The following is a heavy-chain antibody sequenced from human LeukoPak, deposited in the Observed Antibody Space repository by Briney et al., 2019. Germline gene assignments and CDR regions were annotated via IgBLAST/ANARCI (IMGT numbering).Heavy chain of an antibody. CDR2: ISGSGGST. D-gene: IGHD1-26*01. Sequence: PGGSLRLSCAASGFTFSGYSMNWVRQAPGKGLEWVSGISGSGGSTYYADSVKGRFTISRDNSKNTLYLQMNSLRAEDTAIYYCAKGSRGSGTYYYFDYWGQGTLVTVSS. J-gene: IGHJ4*02. CDR1: GFTFSGYS. CDR3: AKGSRGSGTYYYFDY. V-gene: IGHV3-23*01.